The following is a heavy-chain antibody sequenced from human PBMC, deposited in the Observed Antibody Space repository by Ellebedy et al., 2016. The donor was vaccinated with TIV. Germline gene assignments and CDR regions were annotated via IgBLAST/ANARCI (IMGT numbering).Heavy chain of an antibody. J-gene: IGHJ4*02. D-gene: IGHD6-13*01. V-gene: IGHV3-30*18. CDR2: ISYDGSNK. CDR3: AKPNSSSWYATYA. Sequence: GGSLRLXXAASGFTFSSYGMHWVRQAPGKGLEWVAVISYDGSNKYYADSVKGRFTISRDNSKNTLYLQMNSLRAEDTAVYYCAKPNSSSWYATYAWGQGTLVTVSS. CDR1: GFTFSSYG.